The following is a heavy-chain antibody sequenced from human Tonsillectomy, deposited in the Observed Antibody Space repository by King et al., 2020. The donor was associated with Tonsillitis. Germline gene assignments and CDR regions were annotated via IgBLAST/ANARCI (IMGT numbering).Heavy chain of an antibody. D-gene: IGHD2-8*01. CDR2: ISYDGFRQ. CDR1: GLYFNTYG. J-gene: IGHJ5*02. Sequence: VQLVESGGGVVQPGRSLGLSCASSGLYFNTYGMHWVRQAPGKGLEWVAFISYDGFRQLYADSVKGRFTISRDNSKNTLSLQMNGLRPEDTAVHYCARDRFCDTNSCDNWFDPWGQGTLVTVSS. CDR3: ARDRFCDTNSCDNWFDP. V-gene: IGHV3-33*01.